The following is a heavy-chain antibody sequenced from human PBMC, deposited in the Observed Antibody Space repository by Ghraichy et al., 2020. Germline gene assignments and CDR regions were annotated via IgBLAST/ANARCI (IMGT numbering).Heavy chain of an antibody. D-gene: IGHD3-10*01. J-gene: IGHJ4*02. CDR2: IYYSGST. Sequence: SETLSLTCTVSGGSISSSSYYWGWIRQPPGKGLEWIGSIYYSGSTYYNPSLKSRVTISVDTSKNQFSLKLSSVTAADTAVYYCARHSPIGELPTHFDYWGQGTLVTVSS. V-gene: IGHV4-39*01. CDR1: GGSISSSSYY. CDR3: ARHSPIGELPTHFDY.